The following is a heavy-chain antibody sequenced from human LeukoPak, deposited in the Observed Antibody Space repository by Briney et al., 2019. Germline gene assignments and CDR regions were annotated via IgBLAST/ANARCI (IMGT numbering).Heavy chain of an antibody. D-gene: IGHD2-21*02. Sequence: SETLSLTCAVYGGSFSGYYWSWIRQPPGKGLEWIGEINHSGSTNYNPSLKSRVTISVDTSKNQFSLKLSSVTAADTAVYYCARTPYCGGGCYSSEGDYFDYWGQGTLVTVSS. CDR1: GGSFSGYY. J-gene: IGHJ4*02. CDR2: INHSGST. V-gene: IGHV4-34*01. CDR3: ARTPYCGGGCYSSEGDYFDY.